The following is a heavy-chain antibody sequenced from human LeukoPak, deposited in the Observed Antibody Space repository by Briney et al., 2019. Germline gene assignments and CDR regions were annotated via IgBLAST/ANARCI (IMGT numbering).Heavy chain of an antibody. Sequence: GGSLRLSCAASGFNFNSYGMHWVRQAPGKGLEWVAFIRYDGSKKYYADSVKGRFTISRDNSNNTLYVQMHSLRAEDTAVYYCAKEGGRDGYNKFDYWGQGTLVTVSS. CDR3: AKEGGRDGYNKFDY. V-gene: IGHV3-30*02. CDR2: IRYDGSKK. J-gene: IGHJ4*02. CDR1: GFNFNSYG. D-gene: IGHD5-24*01.